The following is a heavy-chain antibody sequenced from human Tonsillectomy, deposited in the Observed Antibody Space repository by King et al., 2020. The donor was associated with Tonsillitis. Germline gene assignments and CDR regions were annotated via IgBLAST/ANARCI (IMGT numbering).Heavy chain of an antibody. CDR1: GGTFSSYA. V-gene: IGHV1-69*01. J-gene: IGHJ4*02. D-gene: IGHD2-21*02. CDR2: IIPIFGTA. Sequence: VQLVESGAEVKKPGSSVKVSCKASGGTFSSYAISWWRQAPGQGLEWMGGIIPIFGTANYAQKYQGRVTITADESTSTAYMELSSLGSEDTAVYYCARAHARIVVVTAIDWGQGTLVTVSS. CDR3: ARAHARIVVVTAID.